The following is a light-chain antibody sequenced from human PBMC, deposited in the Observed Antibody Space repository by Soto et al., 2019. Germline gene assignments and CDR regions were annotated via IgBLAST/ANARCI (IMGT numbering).Light chain of an antibody. V-gene: IGKV3-20*01. CDR3: QQYGSSSFT. Sequence: PGARATLSCRASQSLSSNYLAWYQQKPGQAPRLLIYGASSRATGIPARFSGSGSGTDFTLTISRLEPEDFAVYYCQQYGSSSFTFGPGTKVDIK. J-gene: IGKJ3*01. CDR2: GAS. CDR1: QSLSSNY.